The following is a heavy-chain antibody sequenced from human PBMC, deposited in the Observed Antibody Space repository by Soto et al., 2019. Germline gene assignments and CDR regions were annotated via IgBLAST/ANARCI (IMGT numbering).Heavy chain of an antibody. Sequence: TSETLSLTCTVSGGSISSGGYYWSWIRQHPGKGLEWIGYIYYSGSTYYNPSLKSRVTISVDTSKNQFSLKLSSVTAADTAVYYCARNTKELVLNYWGQGNLVTVSS. CDR1: GGSISSGGYY. D-gene: IGHD6-6*01. J-gene: IGHJ4*02. V-gene: IGHV4-31*03. CDR2: IYYSGST. CDR3: ARNTKELVLNY.